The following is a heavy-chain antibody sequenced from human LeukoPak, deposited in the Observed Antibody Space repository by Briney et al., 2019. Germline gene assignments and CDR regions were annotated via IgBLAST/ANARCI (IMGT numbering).Heavy chain of an antibody. J-gene: IGHJ6*02. Sequence: LXXSCAAXXXXXXXXXMSWXRXAXGXXLXXVXXXXGXGGSTYYADSVKGRFTISRDNAKNTLYLQMNSLRAEDTAVYYCSRDSLSSCGGDCYSGLDVWGQGTTVTVSS. CDR3: SRDSLSSCGGDCYSGLDV. D-gene: IGHD2-21*02. V-gene: IGHV3-23*01. CDR2: XXGXGGST. CDR1: XXXXXXXX.